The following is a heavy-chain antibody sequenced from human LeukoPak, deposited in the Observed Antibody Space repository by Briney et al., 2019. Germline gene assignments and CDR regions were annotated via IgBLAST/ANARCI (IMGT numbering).Heavy chain of an antibody. CDR3: ARRNKGPADV. V-gene: IGHV4-59*01. D-gene: IGHD1-14*01. CDR2: IHFSGST. CDR1: GGSISSYY. J-gene: IGHJ6*02. Sequence: SETLSLTCSVSGGSISSYYWSWIGQPPGKGLEWIGYIHFSGSTNSNPSLKSRVTISVDTSKNQFSLMLSSVTAAETAVSYSARRNKGPADVWDQGPTVIVPS.